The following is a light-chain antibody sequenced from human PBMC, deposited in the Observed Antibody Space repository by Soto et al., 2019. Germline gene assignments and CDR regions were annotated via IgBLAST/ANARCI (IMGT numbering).Light chain of an antibody. V-gene: IGKV3-11*01. J-gene: IGKJ1*01. CDR2: EAS. CDR1: QSIGNY. Sequence: IVLTQSPATLSLSPGQRATLSCWASQSIGNYLAWYQQKPGQTPRLLIYEASNRATGIPARFSGSGSGTDFTLTISSLEPEEFAIYYCQQRSSWPPTWAFGQGTKVEIK. CDR3: QQRSSWPPTWA.